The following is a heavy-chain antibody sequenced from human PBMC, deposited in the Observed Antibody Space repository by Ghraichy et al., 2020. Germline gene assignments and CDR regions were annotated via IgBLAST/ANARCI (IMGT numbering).Heavy chain of an antibody. D-gene: IGHD2-2*01. V-gene: IGHV3-9*01. Sequence: GGSLRLSCAASGFTFDDYAMHWVRQAPGKGLEWVSGISWNSGSIGYADSVKGRFTISRDNAKNSLYLQMNSLRAEDTALYYCAKSHQLSPGGAFDIWGQGTMVTVSS. CDR2: ISWNSGSI. J-gene: IGHJ3*02. CDR1: GFTFDDYA. CDR3: AKSHQLSPGGAFDI.